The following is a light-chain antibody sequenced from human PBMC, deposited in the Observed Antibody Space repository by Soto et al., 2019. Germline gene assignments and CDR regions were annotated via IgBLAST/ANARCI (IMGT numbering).Light chain of an antibody. Sequence: DIQMTQSPSSLSASVGDRVTITCRASQSIRTDLGWYQQKPGKAPKRLIYAASSLQSGVPSRFSGSGSGTEFTLTISSLQPEDFATYYCLQHNSYPPWTFGQGTKVEIK. CDR2: AAS. V-gene: IGKV1-17*01. J-gene: IGKJ1*01. CDR3: LQHNSYPPWT. CDR1: QSIRTD.